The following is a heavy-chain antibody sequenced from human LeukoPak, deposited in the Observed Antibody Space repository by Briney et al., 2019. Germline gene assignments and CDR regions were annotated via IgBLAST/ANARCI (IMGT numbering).Heavy chain of an antibody. CDR2: IYYSGST. CDR3: AGFVDGIAARLDY. D-gene: IGHD6-6*01. J-gene: IGHJ4*02. CDR1: GFMFSSNW. V-gene: IGHV4-59*01. Sequence: GSLRLSCAGSGFMFSSNWMSWIRQPPGKGLEWIGYIYYSGSTNYNPSLKSRVSTSVDTSKNKFSLKLSSVTAADTAIYFCAGFVDGIAARLDYWGQGTLVTVSS.